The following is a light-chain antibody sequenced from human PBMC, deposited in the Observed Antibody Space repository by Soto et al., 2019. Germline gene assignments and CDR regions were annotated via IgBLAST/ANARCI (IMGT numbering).Light chain of an antibody. CDR2: RNN. J-gene: IGLJ3*02. Sequence: QSVLSQPPSASGTPGQRVTISCAGSSSNVGGHAVDWYQQVPGTAPRLLIYRNNQRPSGVPDRFSGSKSGTSASLAISGLPSEDEADYYCAAWDDSLSGWVFGGGTKLTVL. CDR1: SSNVGGHA. V-gene: IGLV1-47*01. CDR3: AAWDDSLSGWV.